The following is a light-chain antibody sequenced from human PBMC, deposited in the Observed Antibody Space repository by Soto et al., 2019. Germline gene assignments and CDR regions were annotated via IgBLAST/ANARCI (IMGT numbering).Light chain of an antibody. CDR1: SSDVGGYNY. J-gene: IGLJ2*01. Sequence: QSALTQPPSASGSPGQSVTISCTGTSSDVGGYNYVSWYQQHPGKAPKLMIYEVSKRPSGVPYRFSGSKSGNTASLTVSGLQADDEAHYYCSSYAGGNEHVGFGGGTQLTV. CDR2: EVS. CDR3: SSYAGGNEHVG. V-gene: IGLV2-8*01.